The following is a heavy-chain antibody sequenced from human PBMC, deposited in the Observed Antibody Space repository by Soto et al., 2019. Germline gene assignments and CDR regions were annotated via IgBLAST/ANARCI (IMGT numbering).Heavy chain of an antibody. D-gene: IGHD3-10*01. V-gene: IGHV1-69*02. CDR2: VIPMVGMS. CDR3: ATNYGSGSAHFDY. J-gene: IGHJ4*02. Sequence: QVQLVQSGAEVKKPGSSVKVSCTASGGTFNFYSISWVRQAPGQGLEWVGRVIPMVGMSEYAQKFQGRVTITAEKSTSTACMNLRRLRSEDTAVYYCATNYGSGSAHFDYWGQGTLVTVSS. CDR1: GGTFNFYS.